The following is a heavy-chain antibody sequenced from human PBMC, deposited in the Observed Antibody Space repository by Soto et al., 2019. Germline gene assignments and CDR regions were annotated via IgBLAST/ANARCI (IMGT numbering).Heavy chain of an antibody. Sequence: ASVKVSRKGCGGTFSSYAFSCVRQAPGQGLEWMGGIIPLFGTANYARGFQGRVTLTADESTSTACMELSGQRYDDTAVCHCARVRGVVGPALGCDRKDVRGQGTTVTVSS. D-gene: IGHD2-15*01. J-gene: IGHJ6*02. V-gene: IGHV1-69*13. CDR2: IIPLFGTA. CDR3: ARVRGVVGPALGCDRKDV. CDR1: GGTFSSYA.